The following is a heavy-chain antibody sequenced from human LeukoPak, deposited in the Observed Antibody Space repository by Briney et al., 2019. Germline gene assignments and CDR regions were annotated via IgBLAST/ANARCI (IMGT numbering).Heavy chain of an antibody. CDR3: ASPAEEGPYYFDY. J-gene: IGHJ4*02. Sequence: KPSETLSHTCTVSGGSISSSSYYWGWIRQPPGKGQEWIGSIYYSGSTYYNPSLKSRVTISVDTSKNQFSLKLSSVTAADTAVYYCASPAEEGPYYFDYWGQGTLVTVSS. V-gene: IGHV4-39*01. CDR2: IYYSGST. CDR1: GGSISSSSYY.